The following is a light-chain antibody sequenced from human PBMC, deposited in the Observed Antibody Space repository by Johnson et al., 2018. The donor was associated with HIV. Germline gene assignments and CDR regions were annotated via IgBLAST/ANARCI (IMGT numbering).Light chain of an antibody. CDR2: DNN. Sequence: QSVLTQPPSVSAAPGQKVTISCSGTDSNIGNNYVSWYQQFPGTAPKLLIYDNNKRPSGIPDRFSGSKSGTSATLGITGLQTGDEADYYCGTWDSSLSAGDVFGTGTKVTVL. J-gene: IGLJ1*01. CDR3: GTWDSSLSAGDV. V-gene: IGLV1-51*01. CDR1: DSNIGNNY.